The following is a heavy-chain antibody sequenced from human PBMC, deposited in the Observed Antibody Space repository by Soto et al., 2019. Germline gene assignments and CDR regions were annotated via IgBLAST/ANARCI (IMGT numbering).Heavy chain of an antibody. Sequence: ASVKVSCKASGYTFTSYGISWVRQAPGQGLEWMGWISAYNGNTNYAQKLQGRVTISRDNAKNSLYLQMNTLRAEDTGVYYCARVRLGYGSKPYFFDNWGQGTLVTVSS. CDR2: ISAYNGNT. J-gene: IGHJ4*02. CDR3: ARVRLGYGSKPYFFDN. V-gene: IGHV1-18*01. CDR1: GYTFTSYG. D-gene: IGHD5-12*01.